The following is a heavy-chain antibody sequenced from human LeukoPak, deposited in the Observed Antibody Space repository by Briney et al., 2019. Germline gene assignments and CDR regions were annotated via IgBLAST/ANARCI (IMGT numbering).Heavy chain of an antibody. Sequence: GASVKVSCKASGYTFTSYDINWVRQATGQGLEWMGWMNTNSGNTGYAQKFQGRVTISRNTSISTAYMELSRLRSDDTAVYYCARWYYDSSGYYYLDYWGQGTLVTVSS. CDR3: ARWYYDSSGYYYLDY. J-gene: IGHJ4*02. CDR1: GYTFTSYD. V-gene: IGHV1-8*02. D-gene: IGHD3-22*01. CDR2: MNTNSGNT.